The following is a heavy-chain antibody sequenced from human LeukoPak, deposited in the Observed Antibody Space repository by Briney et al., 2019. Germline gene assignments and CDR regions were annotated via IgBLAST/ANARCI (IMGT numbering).Heavy chain of an antibody. CDR3: ATVAVAGTFA. CDR1: GGSISSGGYS. D-gene: IGHD6-19*01. CDR2: IYHSGST. J-gene: IGHJ4*02. V-gene: IGHV4-30-2*01. Sequence: SETLSLTCAVSGGSISSGGYSWSWIRQPPGKGLEWIGYIYHSGSTYYNPSLKSRVTISVDRSKNQFSLNLSSVIAADTAVYYCATVAVAGTFAWGQGTLATVSS.